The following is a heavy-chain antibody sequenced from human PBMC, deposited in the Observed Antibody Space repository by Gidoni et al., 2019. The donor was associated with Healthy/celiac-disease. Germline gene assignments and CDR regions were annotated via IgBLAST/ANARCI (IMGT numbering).Heavy chain of an antibody. CDR2: IKQDGSEK. J-gene: IGHJ4*02. D-gene: IGHD6-19*01. V-gene: IGHV3-7*01. Sequence: EVQLVESGGGLVQAGGSLRPSCAASGFTFSSYWMSWVRQAPGKGLEWVANIKQDGSEKYYVDSVKGRFTISRDNAKNSLYLQMNSLRAEDTAVYYCARARYSSGWYADYWGQGTLVTVSS. CDR3: ARARYSSGWYADY. CDR1: GFTFSSYW.